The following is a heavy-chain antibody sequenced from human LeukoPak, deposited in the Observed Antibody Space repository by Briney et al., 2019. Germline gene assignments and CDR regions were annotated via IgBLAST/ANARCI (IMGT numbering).Heavy chain of an antibody. D-gene: IGHD5-12*01. CDR3: ARDWVVATEPALGYYYYGMDV. J-gene: IGHJ6*02. V-gene: IGHV3-7*01. CDR2: IKQDGSEK. CDR1: GFTFSSYW. Sequence: GGSLRLSCAASGFTFSSYWMSWVRQAPGKGLEWVANIKQDGSEKYYVDSVKGRFTISRDNAKNSLYLQMNSLRAEDTAVYYCARDWVVATEPALGYYYYGMDVWGQGTTVTVSS.